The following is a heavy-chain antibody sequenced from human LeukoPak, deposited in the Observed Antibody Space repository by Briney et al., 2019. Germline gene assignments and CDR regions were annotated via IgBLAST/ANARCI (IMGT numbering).Heavy chain of an antibody. CDR1: GGTFSSYA. J-gene: IGHJ4*02. Sequence: ASVKVSCKASGGTFSSYAISWVRQAPGQGLEWMGWINPNSGGTNYAQKFQGRVTMTRDTSISTAYMELSRLRSDDTAVYYCAREGEDYWGQGTLVTVSS. V-gene: IGHV1-2*02. D-gene: IGHD3-16*01. CDR2: INPNSGGT. CDR3: AREGEDY.